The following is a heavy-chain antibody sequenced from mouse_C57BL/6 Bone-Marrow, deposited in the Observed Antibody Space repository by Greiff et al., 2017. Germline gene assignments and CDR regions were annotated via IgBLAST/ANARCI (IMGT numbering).Heavy chain of an antibody. CDR2: INPSTGGT. Sequence: EVQLQQSGPELVKPGASVKISCKASGYSFTGYYMNWVKQSPEKSLEWIGEINPSTGGTTYNQKFKAKATLTVDKSSSTAYMQLKSLTSEDSAVYYCASYYYGSSGGFAYWGQGTLVTVSA. CDR3: ASYYYGSSGGFAY. D-gene: IGHD1-1*01. CDR1: GYSFTGYY. J-gene: IGHJ3*01. V-gene: IGHV1-42*01.